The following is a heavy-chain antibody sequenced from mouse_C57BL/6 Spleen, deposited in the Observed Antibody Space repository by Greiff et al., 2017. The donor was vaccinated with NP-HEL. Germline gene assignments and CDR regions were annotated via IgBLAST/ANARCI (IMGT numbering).Heavy chain of an antibody. J-gene: IGHJ4*01. CDR3: ARLLLRDAMDY. V-gene: IGHV1-80*01. D-gene: IGHD1-1*01. CDR1: GYAFSSYW. CDR2: IYPGDGDT. Sequence: VKLMESGAELVKPGASVKISCKASGYAFSSYWMNWVKQRPGKGLEWIGQIYPGDGDTNYNGKFKGKATLTADKSSSTAYMQLSSLTSEDSAVYFCARLLLRDAMDYWGQGTSVTVSS.